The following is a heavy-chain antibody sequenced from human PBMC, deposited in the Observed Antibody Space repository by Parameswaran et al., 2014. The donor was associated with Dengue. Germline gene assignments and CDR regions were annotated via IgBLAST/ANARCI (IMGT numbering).Heavy chain of an antibody. Sequence: KWIRQPPGKGLEWVSYISSSSSTIYYADSVKGRFTISRDNAKNSLYLQMNSLRAEDTAVYYCAGPGIVGAIGVPYWGQGTLVTVSS. D-gene: IGHD1-26*01. CDR3: AGPGIVGAIGVPY. J-gene: IGHJ4*02. V-gene: IGHV3-48*01. CDR2: ISSSSSTI.